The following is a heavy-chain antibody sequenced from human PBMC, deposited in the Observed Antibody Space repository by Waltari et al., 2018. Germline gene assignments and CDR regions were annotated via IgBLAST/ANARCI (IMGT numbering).Heavy chain of an antibody. J-gene: IGHJ4*02. CDR3: ARDRCTGGVCYQPGYYFDY. CDR2: IYYSGST. V-gene: IGHV4-39*07. D-gene: IGHD2-8*02. Sequence: QLQLQESGPGLVKPSETLSLLCTVSGGSISSSSYYWGLLRPPPGKGLEWIGSIYYSGSTYYNPSLKSRVTISVDTSKNQFSLKLSSVTAADTAVYYCARDRCTGGVCYQPGYYFDYWGQGTLVTVSS. CDR1: GGSISSSSYY.